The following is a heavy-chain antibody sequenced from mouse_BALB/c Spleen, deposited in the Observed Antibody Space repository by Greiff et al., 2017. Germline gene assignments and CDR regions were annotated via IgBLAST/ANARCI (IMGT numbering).Heavy chain of an antibody. Sequence: EVQLQQSGAELVKPGASVKLSCTASGFNIKDTYMHWVKQRPEQGLEWIGRIDPANGNTKYDPKFQGKATITADTSSNTAYLQLSSLTSEDTAVYYCARPPYEYDGSWFAYWGEGTLVTVSA. CDR2: IDPANGNT. CDR3: ARPPYEYDGSWFAY. CDR1: GFNIKDTY. D-gene: IGHD2-4*01. V-gene: IGHV14-3*02. J-gene: IGHJ3*01.